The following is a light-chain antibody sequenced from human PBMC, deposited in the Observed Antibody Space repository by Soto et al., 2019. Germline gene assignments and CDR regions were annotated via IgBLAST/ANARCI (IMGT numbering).Light chain of an antibody. CDR3: QQYGSSPS. CDR1: QSVSSSY. CDR2: GAS. J-gene: IGKJ1*01. Sequence: EIVLTQPPGTLSLSPGERATLCCRASQSVSSSYLAWYQQKPGQAPRLLIYGASSRATGIPDRFSGSGSGTDFTLTISRLEPEDFAVYYRQQYGSSPSFGQGTKVDIK. V-gene: IGKV3-20*01.